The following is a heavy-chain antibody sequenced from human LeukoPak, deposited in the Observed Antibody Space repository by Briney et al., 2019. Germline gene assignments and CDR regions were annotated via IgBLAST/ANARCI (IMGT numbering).Heavy chain of an antibody. CDR3: ARNFWTYYFDY. J-gene: IGHJ4*02. V-gene: IGHV4-34*01. CDR2: INHSGST. D-gene: IGHD3/OR15-3a*01. Sequence: SETLSLTCAVYGGSFSGYYWSWIRQPPGKGLEWIGGINHSGSTNYNPSLKSRVTISVDTSMNQFSLKLSSVTAADTAVYYCARNFWTYYFDYWGQGILVTVSS. CDR1: GGSFSGYY.